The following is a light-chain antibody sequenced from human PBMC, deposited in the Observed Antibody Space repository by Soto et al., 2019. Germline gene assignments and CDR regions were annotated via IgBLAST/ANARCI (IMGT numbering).Light chain of an antibody. Sequence: QSVLTQPPSTSGTPGQRVTISCSGSSSNIGSSYVFWFQHLPGTAPKLLMYNNNQRPSGVPDRVSASKSGTSASLAIGGLRSEDEADYYCAAWDDRVSGYVFGTGTKLTVL. J-gene: IGLJ1*01. CDR2: NNN. V-gene: IGLV1-47*02. CDR1: SSNIGSSY. CDR3: AAWDDRVSGYV.